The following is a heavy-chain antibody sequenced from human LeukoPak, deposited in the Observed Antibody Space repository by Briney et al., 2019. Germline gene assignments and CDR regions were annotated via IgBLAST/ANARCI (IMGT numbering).Heavy chain of an antibody. Sequence: GGSLRLSCEASGFTFSSYAMSWVRQAPGKGLESVSAISGSGGSTYYADSVKGRFTIYRDNSKTTLYLQMNSLRAEDTAVYYCAKVELVAATPYYFDYWGQGTLVTVSS. CDR1: GFTFSSYA. J-gene: IGHJ4*02. V-gene: IGHV3-23*01. D-gene: IGHD2-15*01. CDR3: AKVELVAATPYYFDY. CDR2: ISGSGGST.